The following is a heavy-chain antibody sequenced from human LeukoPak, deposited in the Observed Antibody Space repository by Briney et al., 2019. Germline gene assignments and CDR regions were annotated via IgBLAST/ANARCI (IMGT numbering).Heavy chain of an antibody. CDR2: INPNSGGT. D-gene: IGHD2-15*01. CDR3: ARVIRGYCSGGSCYRGVY. V-gene: IGHV1-2*02. J-gene: IGHJ4*02. CDR1: GYTFTGYY. Sequence: GASVKVSCKASGYTFTGYYMHWVRQAPGQGLEWMGWINPNSGGTNYAQKFQGRVTMTRDTSISTAYMELSRLRSDDTAVYYCARVIRGYCSGGSCYRGVYWGQGTLVTVSS.